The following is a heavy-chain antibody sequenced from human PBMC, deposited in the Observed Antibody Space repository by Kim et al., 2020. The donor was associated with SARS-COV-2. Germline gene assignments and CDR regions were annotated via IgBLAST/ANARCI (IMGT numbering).Heavy chain of an antibody. CDR2: SYNSGST. Sequence: SETLSLTCTVSGGSISSSSYYWGWIRQPPGKGLEWIGSSYNSGSTYYNPSLKSRVTISVDTSKNQFSLKLSSVTAADTAVYYCASGGLMAGTTIAFDIWGQGTMVTVSS. V-gene: IGHV4-39*01. CDR3: ASGGLMAGTTIAFDI. CDR1: GGSISSSSYY. D-gene: IGHD3-16*01. J-gene: IGHJ3*02.